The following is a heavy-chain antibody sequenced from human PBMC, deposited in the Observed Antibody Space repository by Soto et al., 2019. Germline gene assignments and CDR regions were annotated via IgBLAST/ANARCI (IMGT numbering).Heavy chain of an antibody. CDR1: GDSIRDGGYY. J-gene: IGHJ5*02. D-gene: IGHD4-4*01. CDR3: AKDPSPQPIPAVTPGWFDT. Sequence: SETLSLTCTVSGDSIRDGGYYWAWIRQRPGTGLEWMGYIYFTGKTNYNPSLENRLTMSVDMSRRQLYLRLTSVTAADTAVYFCAKDPSPQPIPAVTPGWFDTWGQGISVTVSS. V-gene: IGHV4-31*03. CDR2: IYFTGKT.